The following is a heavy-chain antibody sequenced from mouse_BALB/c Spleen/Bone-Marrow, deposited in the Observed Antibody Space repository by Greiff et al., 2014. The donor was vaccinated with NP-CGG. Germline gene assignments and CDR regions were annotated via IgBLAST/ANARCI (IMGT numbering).Heavy chain of an antibody. Sequence: EVHLVESGAELVKPGASVKLSCTASGFNIKDTYMHWVKQRPEQGLEWIGRIDPANGNTKYDPKFQGKATITADTSSNTAYLQLSSLTSEDTAVYYCARYYYGSSYFDYWGQGTTLTVSP. CDR3: ARYYYGSSYFDY. V-gene: IGHV14-3*02. D-gene: IGHD1-1*01. J-gene: IGHJ2*01. CDR2: IDPANGNT. CDR1: GFNIKDTY.